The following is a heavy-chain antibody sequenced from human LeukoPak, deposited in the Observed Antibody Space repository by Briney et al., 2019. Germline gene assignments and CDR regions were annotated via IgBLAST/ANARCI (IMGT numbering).Heavy chain of an antibody. CDR2: IKQDGSEK. Sequence: PGGSLRLSCAASGFTFSSYAMSWVRQAPGKGLEWVANIKQDGSEKYFVDSVKGRFTISRDNSKNTLYLQMNSLRAEDTAVYYCAKWAIVRGAPDAFDIWGQGTMVTVSS. CDR3: AKWAIVRGAPDAFDI. V-gene: IGHV3-7*03. J-gene: IGHJ3*02. D-gene: IGHD1-26*01. CDR1: GFTFSSYA.